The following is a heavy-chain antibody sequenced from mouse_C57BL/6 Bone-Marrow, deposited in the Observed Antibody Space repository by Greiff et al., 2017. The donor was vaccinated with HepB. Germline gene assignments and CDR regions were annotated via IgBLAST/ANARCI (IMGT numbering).Heavy chain of an antibody. CDR2: IYPGSGNT. J-gene: IGHJ2*01. CDR1: GYTFTDYY. V-gene: IGHV1-76*01. CDR3: ARNAITTVVATGYFDY. Sequence: QVQLQQSGAELVRPGASVKLSCKASGYTFTDYYINWVKQRPGQGLEWIARIYPGSGNTYYNEKFKGEATLTAEKSSSTAYMQLSSLTSEDSAVYFCARNAITTVVATGYFDYWGQGTTLTVSS. D-gene: IGHD1-1*01.